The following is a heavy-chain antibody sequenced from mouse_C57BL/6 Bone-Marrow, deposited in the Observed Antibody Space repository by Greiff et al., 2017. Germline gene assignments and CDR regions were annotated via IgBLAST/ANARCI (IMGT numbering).Heavy chain of an antibody. CDR2: IDPENGDT. V-gene: IGHV14-4*01. CDR1: GFNIKDDY. Sequence: LQQSGAELVRPGASVKLSCTASGFNIKDDYMHWVKQRPEQGLEWIGWIDPENGDTEYASKFQGKATITADTSSNTAYLQLSSLTSEDTAVYYCTTFYYYGSSPYFDYWGQGTTLTVSS. J-gene: IGHJ2*01. CDR3: TTFYYYGSSPYFDY. D-gene: IGHD1-1*01.